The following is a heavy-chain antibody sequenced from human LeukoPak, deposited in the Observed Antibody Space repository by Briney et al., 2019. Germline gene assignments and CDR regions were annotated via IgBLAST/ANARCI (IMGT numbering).Heavy chain of an antibody. Sequence: GSLRLSCAASGFTFSSYCMNWVRQAPGKGLEWVSSITSSSSHIYYADSVKGRFTISRDNAKKSLYLQMNSLRAEDTAVYYCARDLTASGYADYGMDVWGQGTTVTVSS. CDR1: GFTFSSYC. V-gene: IGHV3-21*01. CDR3: ARDLTASGYADYGMDV. J-gene: IGHJ6*02. CDR2: ITSSSSHI. D-gene: IGHD3-22*01.